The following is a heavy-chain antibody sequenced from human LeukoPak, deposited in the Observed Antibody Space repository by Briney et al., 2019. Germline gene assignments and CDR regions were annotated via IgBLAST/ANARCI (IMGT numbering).Heavy chain of an antibody. J-gene: IGHJ5*02. CDR3: ARGKMDIVVVPAVRRGVPTFDP. CDR2: IIPIFGTA. CDR1: GGTFSSYA. Sequence: SVKVSCKASGGTFSSYAISWVRQAPGQGLEWMGGIIPIFGTANYAQKFQGRVTITADESTSTAYMELSSLRSEDTAVYYCARGKMDIVVVPAVRRGVPTFDPWGQGTLVTVSS. V-gene: IGHV1-69*13. D-gene: IGHD2-2*03.